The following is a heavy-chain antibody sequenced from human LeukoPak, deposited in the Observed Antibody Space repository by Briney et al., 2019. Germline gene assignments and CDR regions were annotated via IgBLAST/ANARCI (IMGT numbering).Heavy chain of an antibody. CDR2: ISSSSSYI. CDR3: AREGGGLGTYFDY. V-gene: IGHV3-21*01. D-gene: IGHD5-12*01. J-gene: IGHJ4*02. CDR1: GFTFSSYS. Sequence: GGSLRLSCAASGFTFSSYSMNWVRQAPGKGLEWVSSISSSSSYIYYADSVKGRFTISRDNSKNSLYLQMNSLRAEDTAVYYCAREGGGLGTYFDYWGQGTLVTVPS.